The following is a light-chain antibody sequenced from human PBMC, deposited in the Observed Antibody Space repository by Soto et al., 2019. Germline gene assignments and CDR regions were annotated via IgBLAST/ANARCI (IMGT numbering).Light chain of an antibody. CDR2: AAS. V-gene: IGKV1-39*01. J-gene: IGKJ4*01. Sequence: DIQMTQSPSSLSASVGDRVTITCRASQSISSYLNWYQQKPGKAPKLLIYAASSLQSGVPSRFSGSGSGTDFTLTISSLQPEDVANYYCQQSYRTPRLTFGGGTKVDIK. CDR3: QQSYRTPRLT. CDR1: QSISSY.